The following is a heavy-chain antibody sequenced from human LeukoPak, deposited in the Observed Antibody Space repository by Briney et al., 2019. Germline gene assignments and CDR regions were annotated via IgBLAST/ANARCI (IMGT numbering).Heavy chain of an antibody. Sequence: PGGSLRLSCAASGFTFSSYAMSWVRQAPGKGLEWVSAISGSGGSTYYADSVKGRFTISRDNSKNTLYLQMNSLRAEDTAVYYCAKSHILHYYDSSGYWTPFDYWGQGTLVTVSS. D-gene: IGHD3-22*01. V-gene: IGHV3-23*01. J-gene: IGHJ4*02. CDR3: AKSHILHYYDSSGYWTPFDY. CDR2: ISGSGGST. CDR1: GFTFSSYA.